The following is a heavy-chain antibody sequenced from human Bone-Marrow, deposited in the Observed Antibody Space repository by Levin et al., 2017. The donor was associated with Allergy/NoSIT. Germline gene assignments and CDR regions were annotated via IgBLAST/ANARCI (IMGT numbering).Heavy chain of an antibody. Sequence: PSETLSLTCTVSGGSISSGDYYWSWIRQPPGKGLEWIGYIYYSGSTYYNPSLKSRVTISVDTSKNQFSLKLSSVTAADTAVYYCASILDYDFWSGHSKEAQEGYFQHWGQGTLVTVSS. J-gene: IGHJ1*01. CDR1: GGSISSGDYY. CDR2: IYYSGST. V-gene: IGHV4-30-4*01. D-gene: IGHD3-3*01. CDR3: ASILDYDFWSGHSKEAQEGYFQH.